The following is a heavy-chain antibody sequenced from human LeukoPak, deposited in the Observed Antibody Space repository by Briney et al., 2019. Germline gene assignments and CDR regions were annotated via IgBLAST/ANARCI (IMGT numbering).Heavy chain of an antibody. Sequence: SGPTLVKPTQTLTLPCTFSGCSLSTSGVGVGWIRQPPGKVLEWPARSDWDDDKYYSTSLQTRLTISKDTSKNQVVLTMTNMDPVDTDTYYCSRILYDNRYFVYWGQGTQVTVSS. CDR1: GCSLSTSGVG. CDR2: SDWDDDK. V-gene: IGHV2-70*11. CDR3: SRILYDNRYFVY. D-gene: IGHD3-22*01. J-gene: IGHJ4*02.